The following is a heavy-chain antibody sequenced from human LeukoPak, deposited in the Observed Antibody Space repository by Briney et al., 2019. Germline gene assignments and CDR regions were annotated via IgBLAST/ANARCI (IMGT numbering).Heavy chain of an antibody. Sequence: PGESLRISCKCSGYSFTNYWINWVRQMPGKGLEWMGRIDPSDSYTNYSPSFQGHVTISADKSISTVYPQWSSLKASDTAIYYCARSVYYYYYMDVWGQGTTVTVSS. V-gene: IGHV5-10-1*01. J-gene: IGHJ6*02. CDR1: GYSFTNYW. CDR2: IDPSDSYT. CDR3: ARSVYYYYYMDV.